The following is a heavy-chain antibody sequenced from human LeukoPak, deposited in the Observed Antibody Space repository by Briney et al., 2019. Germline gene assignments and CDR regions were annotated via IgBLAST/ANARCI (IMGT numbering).Heavy chain of an antibody. J-gene: IGHJ4*02. CDR1: GGSFSSYY. Sequence: SETLSLTCPVYGGSFSSYYWSWIRQPPGKGLEWIGDINHSGSTNYNPSLKSRVTVSLDTSKNQFSLKLSSVTAADTAVYYCAFSGGSGSYYNFPLDYWGQGTLVTVSS. CDR2: INHSGST. D-gene: IGHD3-10*01. V-gene: IGHV4-34*01. CDR3: AFSGGSGSYYNFPLDY.